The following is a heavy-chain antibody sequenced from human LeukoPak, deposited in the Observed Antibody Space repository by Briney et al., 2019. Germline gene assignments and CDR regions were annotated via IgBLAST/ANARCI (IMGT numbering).Heavy chain of an antibody. D-gene: IGHD5-18*01. CDR2: IYYSGTT. CDR3: AKGAGGFSYYNWFDP. V-gene: IGHV4-39*07. CDR1: GGSISSISYY. J-gene: IGHJ5*02. Sequence: SETLSLTCTVSGGSISSISYYWGWIRQPPGKGPEWIGSIYYSGTTHYNPSLESRVTISVDTSKNQFSLKLASVTAADTAIYYCAKGAGGFSYYNWFDPWGQGTLVTVSS.